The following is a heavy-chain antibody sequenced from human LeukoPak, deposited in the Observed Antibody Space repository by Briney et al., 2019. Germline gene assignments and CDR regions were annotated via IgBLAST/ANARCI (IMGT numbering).Heavy chain of an antibody. Sequence: PRGSLRLSCAASGFTFSSYAMSWVRQAPGKGLEWVSAISGSGGSTYYADSVKGRFTISRDNSKNTLYLQMNSLRAEDTAVYYCAKDDGRGDYYYYGMDVWGQGTTVTVSS. CDR1: GFTFSSYA. J-gene: IGHJ6*02. D-gene: IGHD3-10*01. CDR3: AKDDGRGDYYYYGMDV. CDR2: ISGSGGST. V-gene: IGHV3-23*01.